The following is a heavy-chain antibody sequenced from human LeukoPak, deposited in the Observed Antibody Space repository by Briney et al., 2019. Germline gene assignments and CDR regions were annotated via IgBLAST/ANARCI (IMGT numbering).Heavy chain of an antibody. Sequence: PGGSLRLSCAASGFTVSWNCLTWVGQAPGKGLDWVSVIYRGISTYYADSVKGRFTISRDNSKNTLYLQMNSLRAEDTAVYYCAKIIPGGPRSYYYWGQGTLITVSS. V-gene: IGHV3-53*01. CDR1: GFTVSWNC. J-gene: IGHJ4*02. CDR2: IYRGIST. D-gene: IGHD2-21*01. CDR3: AKIIPGGPRSYYY.